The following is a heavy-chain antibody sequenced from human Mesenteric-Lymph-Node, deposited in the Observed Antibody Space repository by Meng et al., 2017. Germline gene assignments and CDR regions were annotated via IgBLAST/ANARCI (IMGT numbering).Heavy chain of an antibody. Sequence: QVQHRRWGAGLLKPSGTLSLTCAVYGGSFSGYYWSWIRRPPGKGLEWIGEINHSGSTNYNPSLKSRVTISVDTSKNQFSLKLSSVTAADTAVYYCARHIKDYYDSSGSLDYWGQGTLVTVSS. D-gene: IGHD3-22*01. CDR3: ARHIKDYYDSSGSLDY. CDR1: GGSFSGYY. CDR2: INHSGST. V-gene: IGHV4-34*01. J-gene: IGHJ4*02.